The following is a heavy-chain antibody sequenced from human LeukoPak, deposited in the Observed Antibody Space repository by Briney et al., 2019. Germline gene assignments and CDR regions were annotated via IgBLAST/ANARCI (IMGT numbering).Heavy chain of an antibody. CDR2: IIPILDIT. V-gene: IGHV1-69*04. D-gene: IGHD3-16*02. Sequence: ASVKVSCKVSGGTLSSFAFSWVRQAPGQGLEWLGRIIPILDITNSAPKLRGRVTFTADKSTSTADMELTSLTSDDTAVYYCARDGVAMITFGGVIVTPSDAFDIWGQGTMVTVSS. CDR1: GGTLSSFA. CDR3: ARDGVAMITFGGVIVTPSDAFDI. J-gene: IGHJ3*02.